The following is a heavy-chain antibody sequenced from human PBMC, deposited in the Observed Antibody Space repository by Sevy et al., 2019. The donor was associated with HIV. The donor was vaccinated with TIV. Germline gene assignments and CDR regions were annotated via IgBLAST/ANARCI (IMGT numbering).Heavy chain of an antibody. CDR3: AKEVVGGYYDSSGYSDH. Sequence: GGSLRLSCAASGFTFTEFVMSWVRQAPGKGLEWVSTINSGGGSTYYADSVKGRFTTSTDNSPNTLDLQMNSLRAEETAVYYCAKEVVGGYYDSSGYSDHWGQGTLVTVSS. CDR1: GFTFTEFV. V-gene: IGHV3-23*01. D-gene: IGHD3-22*01. J-gene: IGHJ4*02. CDR2: INSGGGST.